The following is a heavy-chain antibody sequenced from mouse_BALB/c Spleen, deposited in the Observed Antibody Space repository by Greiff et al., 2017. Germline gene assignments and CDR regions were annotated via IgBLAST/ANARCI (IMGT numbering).Heavy chain of an antibody. Sequence: EVQRVESGGGLVKPGGSLKLSCAASGFTFSSYAMSWVRQTPEKRLEWVATISSGGSYTYYPDSVKGRFTISRDNAKNTLYLQMSSLRSEDTAMYYCARDLYGSSYFDYWGQGTTLTVSS. J-gene: IGHJ2*01. CDR1: GFTFSSYA. V-gene: IGHV5-9-3*01. CDR2: ISSGGSYT. D-gene: IGHD1-1*01. CDR3: ARDLYGSSYFDY.